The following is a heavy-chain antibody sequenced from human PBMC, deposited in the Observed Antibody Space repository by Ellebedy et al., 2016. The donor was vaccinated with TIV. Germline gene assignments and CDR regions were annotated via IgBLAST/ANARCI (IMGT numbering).Heavy chain of an antibody. D-gene: IGHD2-2*02. J-gene: IGHJ3*02. V-gene: IGHV1-69*13. CDR1: GGTFSSYA. CDR3: ATKDIVVVPAAIGAFDI. Sequence: SVKVSXXASGGTFSSYAISWVRQAPGQGLEWMGGIIPIFGTANYAQKFQGRVTITADESTSTAYMELSSLRSEDTAVYYCATKDIVVVPAAIGAFDIWGQGTMVTVSS. CDR2: IIPIFGTA.